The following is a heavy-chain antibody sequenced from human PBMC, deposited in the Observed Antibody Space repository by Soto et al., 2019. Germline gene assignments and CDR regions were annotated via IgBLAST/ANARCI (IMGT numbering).Heavy chain of an antibody. CDR3: ARARYYDFWSGYHDNWFDP. Sequence: AASVKVSCKASGYTFTSYDINWVRQATGQGLEWMGWMNPNSGNTGYAQKFQGRVTMTRNTSISTAYMELSSLRSEDTAVYYCARARYYDFWSGYHDNWFDPWGQGTLVTVSS. D-gene: IGHD3-3*01. J-gene: IGHJ5*02. CDR1: GYTFTSYD. CDR2: MNPNSGNT. V-gene: IGHV1-8*01.